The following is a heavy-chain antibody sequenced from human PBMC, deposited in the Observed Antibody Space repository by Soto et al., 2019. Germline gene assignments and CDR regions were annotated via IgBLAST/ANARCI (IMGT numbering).Heavy chain of an antibody. CDR2: ISSSGRTI. CDR1: GFSLSDYY. Sequence: PGGSLRLSCAASGFSLSDYYMSWIRQAPGKGLEWISYISSSGRTIFYADSGKGRFTISRDNAKNSLFLQMNSLRAEDTAVYYCARSPMATTDFDYWGQGTLVTVSS. CDR3: ARSPMATTDFDY. D-gene: IGHD5-12*01. J-gene: IGHJ4*02. V-gene: IGHV3-11*01.